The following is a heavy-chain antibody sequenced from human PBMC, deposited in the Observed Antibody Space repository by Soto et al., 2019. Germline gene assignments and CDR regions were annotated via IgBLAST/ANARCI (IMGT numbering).Heavy chain of an antibody. D-gene: IGHD3-10*01. CDR2: INHSGST. CDR3: ARGRGSGSYYPWFDP. J-gene: IGHJ5*02. V-gene: IGHV4-34*01. Sequence: SETLSLTCAVYGGSFSGYYWSWIRQPPGKGLEWIGEINHSGSTNYNPSLKSRVTISVDTSKNQFSLKLSSVTAADMAVYYCARGRGSGSYYPWFDPWGQGTLVTVSS. CDR1: GGSFSGYY.